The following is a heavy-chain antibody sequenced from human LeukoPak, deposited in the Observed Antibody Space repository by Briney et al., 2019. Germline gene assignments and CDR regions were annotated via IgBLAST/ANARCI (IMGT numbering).Heavy chain of an antibody. CDR1: GYRFTSYW. Sequence: GESLKISCQGSGYRFTSYWIGWVRQMPGKGLEWMGIIYPGDSDTRYSPSFQGQVTISADKSISTAYLQWSSLKASDTAMYYCARYLQRYFDWLIDYWGQGTLVTVSS. J-gene: IGHJ4*02. D-gene: IGHD3-9*01. CDR3: ARYLQRYFDWLIDY. CDR2: IYPGDSDT. V-gene: IGHV5-51*01.